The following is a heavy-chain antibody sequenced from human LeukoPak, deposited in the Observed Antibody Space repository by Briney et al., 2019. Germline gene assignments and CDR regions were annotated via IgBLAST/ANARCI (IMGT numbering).Heavy chain of an antibody. Sequence: PSETLSLTCSVSGGSISSSSYYWGWIRQPPGKGLEWIGSIYYPGIPYYNPSLKSRVTISVDTSKSQFSLILHSVTAADTAVYYCARLFQLLGATSADIWGQGTMVTVSS. CDR1: GGSISSSSYY. V-gene: IGHV4-39*01. CDR3: ARLFQLLGATSADI. J-gene: IGHJ3*02. CDR2: IYYPGIP. D-gene: IGHD1-26*01.